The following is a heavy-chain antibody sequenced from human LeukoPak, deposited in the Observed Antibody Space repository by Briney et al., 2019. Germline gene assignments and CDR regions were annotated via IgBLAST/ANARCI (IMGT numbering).Heavy chain of an antibody. Sequence: GRSLRLSCAASGFTFSSYAMSWVRQAPGKGLEWVAIINQDGTRKYSMDSMKGRFTVSRDNAKNSLYLQMNSLGAEDTAVYYCVRDPAGGAYDIWGQGTMVTVSS. CDR2: INQDGTRK. CDR3: VRDPAGGAYDI. CDR1: GFTFSSYA. D-gene: IGHD4-23*01. V-gene: IGHV3-7*01. J-gene: IGHJ3*02.